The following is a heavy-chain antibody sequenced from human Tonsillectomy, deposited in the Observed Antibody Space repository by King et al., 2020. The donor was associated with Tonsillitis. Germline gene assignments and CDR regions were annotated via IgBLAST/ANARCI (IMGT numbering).Heavy chain of an antibody. CDR1: GFTFSSYS. V-gene: IGHV3-21*01. D-gene: IGHD5-12*01. CDR2: ISSSGRYI. Sequence: VQLVESGGGLVKPGGSLRLSCAASGFTFSSYSMNWVRQAPGKGLEWVSCISSSGRYIYYAASVKGRFTISRDSAKKSLYLQMTSLRAEDTAVYYCARGGGFSGYAYMDVWGKGTTATVSS. CDR3: ARGGGFSGYAYMDV. J-gene: IGHJ6*03.